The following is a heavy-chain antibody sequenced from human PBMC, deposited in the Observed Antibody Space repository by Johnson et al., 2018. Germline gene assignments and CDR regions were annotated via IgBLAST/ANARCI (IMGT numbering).Heavy chain of an antibody. J-gene: IGHJ4*02. CDR3: ANDRRKKYYENRDY. V-gene: IGHV3-23*01. CDR1: GFTFSNYA. Sequence: VQSGGSLRLSCTASGFTFSNYAMRWVRQAPGKGLAWVSAIINSGDSTYYADSVKGRFSISRDNSKNTLYLEMKSLRAEDTAVYYCANDRRKKYYENRDYWGQGTLVIVSS. D-gene: IGHD3-22*01. CDR2: IINSGDST.